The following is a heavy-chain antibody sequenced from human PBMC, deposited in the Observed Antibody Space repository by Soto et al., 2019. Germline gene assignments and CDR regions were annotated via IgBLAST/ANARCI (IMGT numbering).Heavy chain of an antibody. CDR1: GGSITRGGYY. CDR3: ARDPAP. V-gene: IGHV4-31*03. J-gene: IGHJ5*02. CDR2: IYNSGTT. Sequence: PSETLSLTCTVSGGSITRGGYYWSCIRQHPGTGLEWIGYIYNSGTTYYNPSLKSRVTISVDTSKNQFSLKLTSVTAADTAVYYCARDPAPWGQGTLVTVSS.